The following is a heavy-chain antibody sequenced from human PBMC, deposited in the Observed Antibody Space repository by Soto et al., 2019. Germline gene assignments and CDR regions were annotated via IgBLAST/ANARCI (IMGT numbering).Heavy chain of an antibody. V-gene: IGHV1-46*01. J-gene: IGHJ4*02. CDR2: INPSGGST. CDR1: GYTFTSYY. Sequence: SVKVSCKASGYTFTSYYMHWVRQAPGQGLEWMGIINPSGGSTSYAQKFQGRVTMTRDTSTSTVYMELSSLRSEDTAVYYCARTRPGYSYGSIIPCDYRGQGTMVTVSS. D-gene: IGHD5-18*01. CDR3: ARTRPGYSYGSIIPCDY.